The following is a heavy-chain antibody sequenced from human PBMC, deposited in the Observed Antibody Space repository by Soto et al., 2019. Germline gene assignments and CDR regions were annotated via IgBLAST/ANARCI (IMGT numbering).Heavy chain of an antibody. V-gene: IGHV1-2*04. CDR1: GGTFSSYA. CDR3: ARAESGKQWLGSYYYYGMDV. Sequence: ASVEVSCKASGGTFSSYAISWVRQAPGQRLEWMGWINPNSGSTNYAQKFQGWVTITRDTSISTAYMELSRLRSDDTAVYYCARAESGKQWLGSYYYYGMDVWGQGTTVTVSS. J-gene: IGHJ6*02. D-gene: IGHD6-19*01. CDR2: INPNSGST.